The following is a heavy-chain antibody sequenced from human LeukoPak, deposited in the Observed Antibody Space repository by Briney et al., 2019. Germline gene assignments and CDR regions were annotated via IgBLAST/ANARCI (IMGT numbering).Heavy chain of an antibody. D-gene: IGHD3-10*01. CDR3: AREYYYGSGDYAYYYYGMDV. CDR2: ISSSSSYI. CDR1: GFTFSSYS. J-gene: IGHJ6*02. Sequence: GGSLRLSCAASGFTFSSYSMNWVRQAPGKGLEWFSSISSSSSYIYYADSVKGRFTISRDNAKNSLYLQMNSLRAEDTAVYYCAREYYYGSGDYAYYYYGMDVWGQGTTVTVSS. V-gene: IGHV3-21*01.